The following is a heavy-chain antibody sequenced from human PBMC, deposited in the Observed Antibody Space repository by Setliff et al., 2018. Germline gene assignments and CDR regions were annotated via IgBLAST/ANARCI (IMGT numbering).Heavy chain of an antibody. CDR2: INHSGST. V-gene: IGHV4-34*01. Sequence: KTSETLSLTCAVYGGSFSGYYWSWIRQPPGKGLEWIGEINHSGSTNDNPSLKSRVTMSVDTSKNQFSLKLSSVTAADTAMYYCARDPLTTNRRRAFDIWGQGTMVTVSS. CDR1: GGSFSGYY. D-gene: IGHD4-17*01. J-gene: IGHJ3*02. CDR3: ARDPLTTNRRRAFDI.